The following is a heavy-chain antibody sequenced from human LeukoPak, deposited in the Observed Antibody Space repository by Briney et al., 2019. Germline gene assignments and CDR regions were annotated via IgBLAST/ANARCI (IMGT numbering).Heavy chain of an antibody. D-gene: IGHD5-18*01. CDR1: GGSFSGYY. CDR3: PSTQVWPNLYFDH. V-gene: IGHV4-34*01. J-gene: IGHJ4*02. CDR2: IHHSGST. Sequence: SETLSLTCAVYGGSFSGYYWSWIRQPPGKGLEWIGEIHHSGSTNYNPSLKSRVTMSLDTFKNQFSLKLSSVTAADTAVYYCPSTQVWPNLYFDHWGQGILVTVSS.